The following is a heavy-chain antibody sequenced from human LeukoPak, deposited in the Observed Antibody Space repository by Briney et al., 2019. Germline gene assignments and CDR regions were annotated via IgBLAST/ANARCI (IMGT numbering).Heavy chain of an antibody. CDR1: GGSFSGYY. V-gene: IGHV4-34*01. CDR3: ARGRGYGGLFDY. D-gene: IGHD4-23*01. Sequence: SETLSLTCAVYGGSFSGYYWSWIRQPPGKGLEWIGEINHSGSTNYNPSLKSRVTISVDTPKNQFSLKLSSVTAADTAVYYCARGRGYGGLFDYWGQGTLVTVSS. CDR2: INHSGST. J-gene: IGHJ4*02.